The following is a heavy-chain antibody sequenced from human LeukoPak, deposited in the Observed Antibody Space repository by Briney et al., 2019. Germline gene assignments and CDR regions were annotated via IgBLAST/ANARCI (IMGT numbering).Heavy chain of an antibody. Sequence: GASVKVSCKASGYTFTGYYMHWVRQAPGQGLEWMGWINPSSGGTNYAQKFQGRVTMTRDTSISTAYMELSRLRSDDTAVYYCARVAGSSGYYRFDPWGQGTLVTVSS. CDR1: GYTFTGYY. D-gene: IGHD3-22*01. V-gene: IGHV1-2*02. J-gene: IGHJ5*02. CDR2: INPSSGGT. CDR3: ARVAGSSGYYRFDP.